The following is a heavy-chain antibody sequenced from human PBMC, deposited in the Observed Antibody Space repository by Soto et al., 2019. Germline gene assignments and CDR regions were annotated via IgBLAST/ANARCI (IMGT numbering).Heavy chain of an antibody. CDR2: IYWDDDK. CDR3: ARRQPTTVTYLFDY. Sequence: SGPTLVNPTQTLTLTCTFSGFSLSTGAVGVAWIRQPPGKALEWLALIYWDDDKRYSPSLKSRLTITKDTSKNQVVLTMTNMDPVDTATYYCARRQPTTVTYLFDYWGQGTLVTVSS. J-gene: IGHJ4*02. D-gene: IGHD4-17*01. V-gene: IGHV2-5*02. CDR1: GFSLSTGAVG.